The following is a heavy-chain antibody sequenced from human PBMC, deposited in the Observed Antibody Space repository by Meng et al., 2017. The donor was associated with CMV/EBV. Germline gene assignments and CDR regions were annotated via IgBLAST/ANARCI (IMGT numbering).Heavy chain of an antibody. V-gene: IGHV4-39*07. J-gene: IGHJ5*02. D-gene: IGHD1-7*01. CDR1: GGSISSSSYY. Sequence: SETLSLTCTVSGGSISSSSYYWGWIRQPPGKGLEWIGSIYYSGSTYYNPSLKSRVTISVDTSKNQFSLKLSSVTAADTAVYYCPRYPPKELELQGFDPWGQGTLVTVSS. CDR2: IYYSGST. CDR3: PRYPPKELELQGFDP.